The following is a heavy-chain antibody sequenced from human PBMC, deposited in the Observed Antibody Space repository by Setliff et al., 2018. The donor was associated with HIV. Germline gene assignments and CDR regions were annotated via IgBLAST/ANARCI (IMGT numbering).Heavy chain of an antibody. Sequence: ASVKVSCKASGYTFSEYAIHWVRQAPGQRLEWMGRIDTDNGYRRYSPKLQGRVTITKDTSANTAYMELRGLRSEDTAVYYCASRVYYYDSNNFLREEGFDPWGQGTLVTVSS. V-gene: IGHV1-3*04. J-gene: IGHJ5*02. CDR2: IDTDNGYR. CDR3: ASRVYYYDSNNFLREEGFDP. D-gene: IGHD3-22*01. CDR1: GYTFSEYA.